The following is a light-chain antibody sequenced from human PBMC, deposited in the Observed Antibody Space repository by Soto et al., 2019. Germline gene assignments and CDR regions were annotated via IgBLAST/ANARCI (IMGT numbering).Light chain of an antibody. V-gene: IGKV3-15*01. CDR2: GAS. CDR1: QSVSRN. CDR3: QQYNNWPPDRT. J-gene: IGKJ1*01. Sequence: EIVMTQSPATLSVSPGERATLSCRASQSVSRNLAWYQQKPGQAPRLLIYGASTRATGIPARFSGSGSGTECTLTISSLQSEDFAIYCCQQYNNWPPDRTFGQGTKVEIK.